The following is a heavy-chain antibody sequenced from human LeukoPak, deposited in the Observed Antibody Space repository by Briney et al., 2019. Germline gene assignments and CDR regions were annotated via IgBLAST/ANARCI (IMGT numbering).Heavy chain of an antibody. CDR3: ARDSWNDVGY. CDR2: IYYSGST. V-gene: IGHV4-61*01. CDR1: GYSISSGYY. J-gene: IGHJ4*02. D-gene: IGHD1-1*01. Sequence: SETLSLTCTVSGYSISSGYYWSWIRQPPGKGLEWIGYIYYSGSTNYNPSLKSRVTISVDTSKNQFSLKLSSVTAADTAVYYCARDSWNDVGYWGQGTLVTVSS.